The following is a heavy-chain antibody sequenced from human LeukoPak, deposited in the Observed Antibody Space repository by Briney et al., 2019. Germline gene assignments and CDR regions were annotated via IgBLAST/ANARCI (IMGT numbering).Heavy chain of an antibody. D-gene: IGHD2-2*01. J-gene: IGHJ5*02. CDR2: TYYRSTWYN. V-gene: IGHV6-1*01. CDR1: GDSVSSNSVT. CDR3: ARRLTQYDCFDP. Sequence: SQTLSLTCAISGDSVSSNSVTWNWIRQSPSRGLEWLGRTYYRSTWYNDYAVSVRGRITVNPDTSKNQFSLHLNSVIPEGTAVYYCARRLTQYDCFDPWGQGILVTVSS.